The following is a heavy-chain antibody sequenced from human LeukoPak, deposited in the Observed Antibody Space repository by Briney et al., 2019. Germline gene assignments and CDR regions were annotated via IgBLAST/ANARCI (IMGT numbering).Heavy chain of an antibody. J-gene: IGHJ3*02. CDR2: IYPGDSET. CDR3: ARLGIAGAGTQDAFDI. CDR1: GYRFSSYW. V-gene: IGHV5-51*01. Sequence: GESLKISCEGSGYRFSSYWIGWVRQMPGKGLEWMGIIYPGDSETKYGPSFQGQVTISADRAISTAYLQWSSLKASDSAIYYCARLGIAGAGTQDAFDIWGQGTMVTVSS. D-gene: IGHD6-13*01.